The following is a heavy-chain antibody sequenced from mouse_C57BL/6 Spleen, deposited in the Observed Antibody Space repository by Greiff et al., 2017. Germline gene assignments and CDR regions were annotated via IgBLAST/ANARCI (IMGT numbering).Heavy chain of an antibody. CDR1: GFTFSDYG. J-gene: IGHJ2*01. CDR3: ARDITTVVATGYFDY. CDR2: ISSGSSTI. D-gene: IGHD1-1*01. V-gene: IGHV5-17*01. Sequence: EVQVVESGGGLVKPGGSLKLSCAASGFTFSDYGMHWVRQAPEKGLEWVAYISSGSSTIYYADTVKGRFTISRDNAKNTLFLQMTSLRSEDTAMYYCARDITTVVATGYFDYWGQGTTLTVSS.